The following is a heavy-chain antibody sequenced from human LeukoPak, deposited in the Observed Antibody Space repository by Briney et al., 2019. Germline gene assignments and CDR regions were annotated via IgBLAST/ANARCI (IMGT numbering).Heavy chain of an antibody. D-gene: IGHD4-11*01. CDR3: ATDYSNFYGMDV. CDR2: IQNSART. Sequence: SETLSLTCTVSGGSVNSGSYFWSWIRQPPGKGLEWNGYIQNSARTNYNPSLESRVTISVDSSKDQFSLRLSSVTAADTAVYYCATDYSNFYGMDVWGQGTTVTVSS. CDR1: GGSVNSGSYF. V-gene: IGHV4-61*01. J-gene: IGHJ6*02.